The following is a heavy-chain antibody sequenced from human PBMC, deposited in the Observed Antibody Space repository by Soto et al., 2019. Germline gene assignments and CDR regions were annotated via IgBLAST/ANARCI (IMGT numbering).Heavy chain of an antibody. V-gene: IGHV3-33*01. CDR1: GFTFSSYN. D-gene: IGHD6-13*01. CDR3: ARVSGFSSTSVDY. CDR2: ILYDGSNE. J-gene: IGHJ4*02. Sequence: ESGGAVVQPGRSLRLSCGAFGFTFSSYNMHWVRQAPGRGLEWVSFILYDGSNELYADSVKGRFTISRDNSKNTLYLQMNSLRVEDTAVYYCARVSGFSSTSVDYWGQGTLVTVSS.